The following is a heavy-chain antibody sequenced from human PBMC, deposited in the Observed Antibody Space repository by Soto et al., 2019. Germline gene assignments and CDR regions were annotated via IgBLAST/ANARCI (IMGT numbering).Heavy chain of an antibody. J-gene: IGHJ6*02. CDR3: TTDPQKRYCSGGSCIMDV. Sequence: GGSLRFSCAASGFTFSNAWMSWVRQAPGKGLEWVGRIKSKTDGGTTDYAAPVKGRFTISRDDSKNTLYLQMNSLKTEDTAVYYCTTDPQKRYCSGGSCIMDVWGQGTTVTVSS. V-gene: IGHV3-15*01. CDR1: GFTFSNAW. D-gene: IGHD2-15*01. CDR2: IKSKTDGGTT.